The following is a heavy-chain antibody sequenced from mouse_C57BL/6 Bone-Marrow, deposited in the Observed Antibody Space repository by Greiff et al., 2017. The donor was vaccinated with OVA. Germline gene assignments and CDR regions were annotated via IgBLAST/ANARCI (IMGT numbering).Heavy chain of an antibody. J-gene: IGHJ1*03. Sequence: EVKLMESGGGLVQPGGSLKLSCAASGFTFSDYGMAWVRQAPRKGPEWVAFISNLAYSIYYADTVTGRFTISRETAKNTLYLEMSSLRSEDTAMDDCARHGGQAYWYFDVWGTGTTVTVSS. CDR2: ISNLAYSI. D-gene: IGHD3-3*01. CDR1: GFTFSDYG. V-gene: IGHV5-15*01. CDR3: ARHGGQAYWYFDV.